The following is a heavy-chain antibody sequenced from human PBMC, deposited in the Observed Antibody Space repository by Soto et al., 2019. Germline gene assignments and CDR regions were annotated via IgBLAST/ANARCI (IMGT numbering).Heavy chain of an antibody. Sequence: ASVQVSCKASVYTFTNYAMHWVRQAPGQRLEWMGWINAGNGNTKYSQKFQGRVTITRDTSASTAYMELSSLRPEDTAVYYGASESLDYWGQGTQVTVSS. CDR1: VYTFTNYA. CDR2: INAGNGNT. V-gene: IGHV1-3*01. J-gene: IGHJ4*02. CDR3: ASESLDY.